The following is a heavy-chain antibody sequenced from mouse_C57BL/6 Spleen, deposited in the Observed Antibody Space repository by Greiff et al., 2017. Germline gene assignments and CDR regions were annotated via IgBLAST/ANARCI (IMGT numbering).Heavy chain of an antibody. CDR2: INPSSGYT. Sequence: QVQLKQSGAELARPGASVKMSCKASGYTFTSYTMHWVKQRPGQGLEWIGYINPSSGYTKYNQKFKDKATLTADKSSSTAYMQLSSLTSEDAAVYYCARGLRTMMDYWGQGTSVTVSS. J-gene: IGHJ4*01. CDR3: ARGLRTMMDY. CDR1: GYTFTSYT. D-gene: IGHD1-1*01. V-gene: IGHV1-4*01.